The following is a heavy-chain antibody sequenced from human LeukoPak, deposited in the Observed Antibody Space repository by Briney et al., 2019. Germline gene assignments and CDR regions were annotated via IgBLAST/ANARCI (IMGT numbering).Heavy chain of an antibody. CDR1: GGSISSDY. J-gene: IGHJ4*02. V-gene: IGHV4-59*08. CDR3: AKYGNSGWVIDN. CDR2: IYYTGAT. D-gene: IGHD6-19*01. Sequence: PSETLSLTCNVSGGSISSDYWSWIREPPGKGLEYIGYIYYTGATNYNPSLKSRVTISVDTSKSQFSLKLSSVTAADTAVYFCAKYGNSGWVIDNWGQGALVTVSS.